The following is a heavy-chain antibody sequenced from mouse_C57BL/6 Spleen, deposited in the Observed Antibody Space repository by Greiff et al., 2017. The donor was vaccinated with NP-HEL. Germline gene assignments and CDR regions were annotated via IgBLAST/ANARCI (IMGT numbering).Heavy chain of an antibody. V-gene: IGHV1-64*01. J-gene: IGHJ4*01. CDR1: GYTFTSYW. CDR2: FHPNSGST. D-gene: IGHD2-4*01. Sequence: QVQLQQPGAELVKPGASVKLSCKASGYTFTSYWMHWVKQRPGQGLEWIGMFHPNSGSTNYNEKFKSKATLTVDKSSSTAYMQLSSLTSEDSAVYYCARSNDYDNYAMDYWGQGTSVTVSS. CDR3: ARSNDYDNYAMDY.